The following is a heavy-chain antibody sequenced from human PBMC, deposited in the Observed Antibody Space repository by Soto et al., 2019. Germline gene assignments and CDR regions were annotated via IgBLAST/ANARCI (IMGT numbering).Heavy chain of an antibody. Sequence: QVQLVQSGAEVKKPGASVKVSCKASGYTFTSYGISWVRQAPGQGLEWMGWISAYNGNTNYAQKLQGRVTMTTDTSPTTAYMELRSLRSDDTDVYYCARDWETTVTTQPDYWGQGTLVTVSS. CDR1: GYTFTSYG. D-gene: IGHD4-17*01. CDR3: ARDWETTVTTQPDY. V-gene: IGHV1-18*01. J-gene: IGHJ4*02. CDR2: ISAYNGNT.